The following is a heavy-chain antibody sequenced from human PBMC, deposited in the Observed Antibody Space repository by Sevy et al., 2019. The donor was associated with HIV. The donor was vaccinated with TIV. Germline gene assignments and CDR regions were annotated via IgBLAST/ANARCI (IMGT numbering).Heavy chain of an antibody. CDR3: AGEGPYYYGSGSYYPYPFFDY. V-gene: IGHV4-34*01. J-gene: IGHJ4*02. CDR2: INHSGST. Sequence: SETLSLTCAVYGGSFSGYYWSWIRQPPGKGLEWIGEINHSGSTNYNPSLKSRVTISVDTSKNQFSLKLSSVTAADTAVYYCAGEGPYYYGSGSYYPYPFFDYWGQGTLVTVSS. D-gene: IGHD3-10*01. CDR1: GGSFSGYY.